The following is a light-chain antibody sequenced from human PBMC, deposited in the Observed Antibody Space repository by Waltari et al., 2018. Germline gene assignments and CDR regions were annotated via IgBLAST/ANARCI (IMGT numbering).Light chain of an antibody. V-gene: IGKV1-17*01. CDR2: AAT. CDR3: LQHNSYPPT. Sequence: DIQMTQSPSSLSASVGDTVTITCRASQGISSYLNWFQQKPGKAPKLLIYAATTLQSGVPSRFSGSGSGTEFTLTISSPEPEDFAAYYCLQHNSYPPTFGQGTKVEIK. CDR1: QGISSY. J-gene: IGKJ1*01.